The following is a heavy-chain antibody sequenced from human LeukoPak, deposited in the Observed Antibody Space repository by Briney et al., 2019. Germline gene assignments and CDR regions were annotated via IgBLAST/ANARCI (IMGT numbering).Heavy chain of an antibody. CDR1: GGSISSYY. Sequence: SSETLSLTCTVSGGSISSYYWSWIRQPPGKGLEWIGYIYYSGSTNYNPSLKSRVTISVDTSKNQFSLKLSSVTAADTAVYYCARVRASSGYYSPVFDYWGQGTLVTVSS. D-gene: IGHD3-22*01. CDR3: ARVRASSGYYSPVFDY. CDR2: IYYSGST. V-gene: IGHV4-59*01. J-gene: IGHJ4*02.